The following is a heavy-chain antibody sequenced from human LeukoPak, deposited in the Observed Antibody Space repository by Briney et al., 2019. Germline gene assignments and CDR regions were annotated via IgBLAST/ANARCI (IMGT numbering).Heavy chain of an antibody. J-gene: IGHJ3*02. Sequence: SETLSLTCTVSGGSISSGSYYWSWIRQPAGKGLEWIGRIYTSGSTNYNPSLKSRVTISVDTSKNQFSLKLSSVTAADTAVYYCAREKSVDYYDSSGYYPFDIWGQGTMVTVSS. CDR2: IYTSGST. V-gene: IGHV4-61*02. CDR1: GGSISSGSYY. D-gene: IGHD3-22*01. CDR3: AREKSVDYYDSSGYYPFDI.